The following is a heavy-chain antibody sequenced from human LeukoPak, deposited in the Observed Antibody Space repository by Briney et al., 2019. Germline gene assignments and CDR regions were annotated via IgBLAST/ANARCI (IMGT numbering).Heavy chain of an antibody. CDR3: ARDLVYGSGSPNNNPPAGYYYYYGMDV. D-gene: IGHD3-10*01. Sequence: PSETLSLTCTVSRGSISSYYWSWIRQPAAKGLEWIGRIYTSGSTNYNPSLKSRVTMSVDTSKNQFSLKLSSVTAADTAVYYCARDLVYGSGSPNNNPPAGYYYYYGMDVWGQGTTVTVSS. CDR2: IYTSGST. J-gene: IGHJ6*02. CDR1: RGSISSYY. V-gene: IGHV4-4*07.